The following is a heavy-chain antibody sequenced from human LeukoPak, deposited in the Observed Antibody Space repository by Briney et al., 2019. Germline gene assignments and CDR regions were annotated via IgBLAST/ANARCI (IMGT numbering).Heavy chain of an antibody. J-gene: IGHJ4*02. Sequence: SETLSLTCDVFGGSFSGYYWSWIRQHPGKGLEWIGYIYYSGSTYYNPSLKSRVTISVDTSKNQFSLKLSSVTAADTAVYYCARAGEVDGYGDYGGFDYWGQGTLVTVSS. D-gene: IGHD4-17*01. CDR2: IYYSGST. V-gene: IGHV4-31*11. CDR1: GGSFSGYY. CDR3: ARAGEVDGYGDYGGFDY.